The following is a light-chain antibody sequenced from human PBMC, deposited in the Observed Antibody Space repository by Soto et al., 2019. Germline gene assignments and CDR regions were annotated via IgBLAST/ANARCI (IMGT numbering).Light chain of an antibody. V-gene: IGLV4-69*01. CDR1: SGHSNYA. CDR2: LNSDGSH. Sequence: QLVLTQSPSASASLGASVKLTCTLSSGHSNYAIAWHQQQSEKGPRYLMKLNSDGSHSQGDGIPDRFSGSSSGAERYLTISSLPSEDEADYYCQTWGSGIVVFGGGTQLTVL. J-gene: IGLJ2*01. CDR3: QTWGSGIVV.